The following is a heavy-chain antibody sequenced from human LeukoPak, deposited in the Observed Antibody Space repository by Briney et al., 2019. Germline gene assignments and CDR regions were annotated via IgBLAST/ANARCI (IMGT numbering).Heavy chain of an antibody. CDR1: GSTFSTYA. V-gene: IGHV3-64*01. CDR3: ARSIQKAFDM. J-gene: IGHJ3*02. CDR2: ITGSGGST. Sequence: GGSLRLSCAASGSTFSTYAMHWVRQAPGKGLECVSAITGSGGSTYYGSSVKGRFTISRDNSKNTLYLQMDSLRAEDMAVYYCARSIQKAFDMWGQGTMVTVSS. D-gene: IGHD5-18*01.